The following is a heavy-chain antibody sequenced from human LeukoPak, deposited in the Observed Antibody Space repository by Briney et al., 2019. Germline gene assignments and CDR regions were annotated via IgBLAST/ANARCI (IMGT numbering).Heavy chain of an antibody. CDR1: GFTFSSYA. Sequence: PGGSLRLSCAASGFTFSSYAMSWVRQAQGEGLEWVSAVSGSGGSTYYADSVKGRFTISRDNSKNTLYLQMNSLRAEDTAVYYCTYGLDPKDYWGQGTLVTVSS. D-gene: IGHD3-10*01. CDR3: TYGLDPKDY. V-gene: IGHV3-23*01. J-gene: IGHJ4*02. CDR2: VSGSGGST.